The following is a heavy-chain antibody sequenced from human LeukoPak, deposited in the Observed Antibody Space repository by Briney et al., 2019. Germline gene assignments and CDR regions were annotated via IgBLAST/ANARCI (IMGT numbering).Heavy chain of an antibody. D-gene: IGHD4-11*01. CDR1: GFTFSSYA. J-gene: IGHJ6*02. Sequence: PGGSLRLSCAASGFTFSSYAMHWVRQAPGKGLEWVAVISYDGSNKYYADSVKGRFTISRDNSKNTLSLQMNSLRAEDTAVFYCARSHDYSNYPGMDVWGLGTTVTVSS. CDR2: ISYDGSNK. CDR3: ARSHDYSNYPGMDV. V-gene: IGHV3-30-3*01.